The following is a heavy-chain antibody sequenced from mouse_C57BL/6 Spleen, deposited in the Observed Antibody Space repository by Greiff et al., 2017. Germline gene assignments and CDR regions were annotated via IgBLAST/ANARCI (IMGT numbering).Heavy chain of an antibody. D-gene: IGHD2-1*01. Sequence: EVQLVESGGGLVKPGGSLKLSCAASGFTFSDYGMHWVRQAPEKGLEWVAYISSGSSTIYYADTVKGRFPISRDNAKNTLFLQMTSLRSEETAMYYCAREGNYAWFAYWGQGTLVTVSA. CDR1: GFTFSDYG. J-gene: IGHJ3*01. CDR2: ISSGSSTI. V-gene: IGHV5-17*01. CDR3: AREGNYAWFAY.